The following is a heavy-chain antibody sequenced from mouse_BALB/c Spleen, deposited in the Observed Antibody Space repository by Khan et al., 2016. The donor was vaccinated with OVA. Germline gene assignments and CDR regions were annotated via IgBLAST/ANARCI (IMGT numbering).Heavy chain of an antibody. CDR2: IRLKSNIYAT. CDR3: ARGWDWYFDV. V-gene: IGHV6-6*02. Sequence: EVKLEESGGGLVQPGGSMKLSCVASGFTFSNYWMNWVRQSPEKGFEWVAEIRLKSNIYATHYAESVRGRFTISRDDFRSSVHLQMNNLGAEDTGIYYCARGWDWYFDVWGAGTTVTVSS. D-gene: IGHD3-3*01. CDR1: GFTFSNYW. J-gene: IGHJ1*01.